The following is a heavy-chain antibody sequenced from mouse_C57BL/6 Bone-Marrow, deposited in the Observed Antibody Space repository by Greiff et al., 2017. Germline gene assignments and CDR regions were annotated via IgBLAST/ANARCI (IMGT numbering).Heavy chain of an antibody. CDR1: GYTFTDYY. CDR3: ASPLLRSDY. D-gene: IGHD1-1*01. Sequence: DVQLQESGPVLVKPGASVKMSCKASGYTFTDYYMNWVKQSHGKSLEWIGVINPYNGGTSYNQKFKGKATLTVDKSSSTAYMELNSLTSEDSAVYYCASPLLRSDYWGQGTTLTVSS. V-gene: IGHV1-19*01. CDR2: INPYNGGT. J-gene: IGHJ2*01.